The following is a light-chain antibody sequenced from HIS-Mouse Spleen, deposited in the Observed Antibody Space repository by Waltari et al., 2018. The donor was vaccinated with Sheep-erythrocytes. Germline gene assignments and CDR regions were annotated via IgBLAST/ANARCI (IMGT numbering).Light chain of an antibody. Sequence: DIQLTQSPSFLSASVGARVTITCRASQGISRYLAWYQQKPGKAPKPLIYAASTLQSGVPSRVSGSGSGTEFTLTISSLQPEDFATYYCQQLNSYPITFGQGTRLEIK. CDR2: AAS. V-gene: IGKV1-9*01. CDR1: QGISRY. J-gene: IGKJ5*01. CDR3: QQLNSYPIT.